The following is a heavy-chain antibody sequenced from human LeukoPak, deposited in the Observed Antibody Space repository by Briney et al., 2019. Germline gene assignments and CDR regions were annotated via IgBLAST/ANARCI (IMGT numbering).Heavy chain of an antibody. CDR2: INSDGSST. J-gene: IGHJ4*02. CDR1: GFTFSSYW. V-gene: IGHV3-74*01. CDR3: ARPGDRVAVAGTTFVDY. Sequence: PGGSLRLSCAASGFTFSSYWMHWVRQVPGKGLVWVSRINSDGSSTTYADSVKGRFTISRDNAKNTLYLQMNSLRAEDTAVYYCARPGDRVAVAGTTFVDYWGQGTLVTVSS. D-gene: IGHD6-19*01.